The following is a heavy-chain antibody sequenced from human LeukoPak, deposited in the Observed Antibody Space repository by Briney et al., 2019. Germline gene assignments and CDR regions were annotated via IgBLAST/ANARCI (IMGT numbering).Heavy chain of an antibody. CDR3: AGHKYYNFWGSFNWFDP. CDR2: VYHSGST. D-gene: IGHD3-3*01. V-gene: IGHV4-39*01. CDR1: GASIINNNYY. Sequence: SETLSLTCFDSGASIINNNYYWAWIRQPPGKGLEWIGSVYHSGSTSYNPSLKSRATMSVDTSKNHFTLKLNSVTAADTAVYSCAGHKYYNFWGSFNWFDPWGQGILVTVSS. J-gene: IGHJ5*02.